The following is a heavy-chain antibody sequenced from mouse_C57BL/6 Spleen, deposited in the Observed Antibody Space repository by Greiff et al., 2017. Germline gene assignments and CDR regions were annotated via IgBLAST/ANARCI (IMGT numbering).Heavy chain of an antibody. CDR1: GYTFTSYW. J-gene: IGHJ4*01. CDR2: IHPNSGST. V-gene: IGHV1-64*01. CDR3: ARCGGQLRAMDY. Sequence: VQLQQPGAELVKPGASVKLSCKASGYTFTSYWMHWVKQRPGQGLEWIGMIHPNSGSTNYNEKFKSKATLTVDKSSSTAYMQLSSLTSEDSAVYYCARCGGQLRAMDYWGQGTSVTVSS. D-gene: IGHD3-2*02.